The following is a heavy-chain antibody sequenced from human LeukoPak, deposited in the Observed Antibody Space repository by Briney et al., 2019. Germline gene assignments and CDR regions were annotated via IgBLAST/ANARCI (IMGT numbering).Heavy chain of an antibody. J-gene: IGHJ5*02. D-gene: IGHD3-10*01. V-gene: IGHV3-23*01. CDR2: ISGSGGST. Sequence: GGSLRLSCAASRFTFSSYAMSWVRQAPGKGLEWVSAISGSGGSTYYADSVKGRFTISRDNSKNTLYLQMNSLRAEDTAVYYCAKAKRFGELLDWFDPWGQGTLVTVSS. CDR1: RFTFSSYA. CDR3: AKAKRFGELLDWFDP.